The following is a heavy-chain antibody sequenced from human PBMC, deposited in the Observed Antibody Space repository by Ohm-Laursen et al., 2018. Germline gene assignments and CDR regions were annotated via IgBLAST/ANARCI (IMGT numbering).Heavy chain of an antibody. Sequence: SLRLSCSASGFTFSSYAMNWVRQAPGKGLEWVSAISGSGRTTYYRDSVKGRFTISRDNSKNTLYLQMNSLRVEDTAVYYCAKGLSGGTGHGNWFDPWGQGTLVTVSS. V-gene: IGHV3-23*01. CDR1: GFTFSSYA. CDR2: ISGSGRTT. CDR3: AKGLSGGTGHGNWFDP. D-gene: IGHD3-10*01. J-gene: IGHJ5*02.